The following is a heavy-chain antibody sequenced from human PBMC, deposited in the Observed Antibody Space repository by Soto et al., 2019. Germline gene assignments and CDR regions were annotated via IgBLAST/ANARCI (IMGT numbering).Heavy chain of an antibody. D-gene: IGHD1-26*01. V-gene: IGHV3-23*01. CDR2: ISAGGDGT. J-gene: IGHJ4*02. CDR3: ADGGRYPYY. CDR1: GFSFISYA. Sequence: WGSLRLSCAASGFSFISYAIGFVRHSPGKGLNWVSSISAGGDGTYYADSVKGRFTISRDNSKNTMYLQMTSLRADDTAVYYCADGGRYPYYWGPGTLVTVSS.